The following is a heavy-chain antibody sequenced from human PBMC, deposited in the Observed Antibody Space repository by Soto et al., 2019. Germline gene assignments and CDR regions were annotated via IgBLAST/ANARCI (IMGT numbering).Heavy chain of an antibody. J-gene: IGHJ4*02. V-gene: IGHV1-8*01. Sequence: QVPLVQSGAEVKKPGASVKVSCKASGYTFTSYDINWVRQATGQGLEWMGWMNPNSGNTGYAQKFQGRVTMTRNTSISTAYMELSSLRSEDTAVYYCARVSEYYDFWSGPAPIDYWGQGTLVTVSS. CDR1: GYTFTSYD. CDR2: MNPNSGNT. D-gene: IGHD3-3*01. CDR3: ARVSEYYDFWSGPAPIDY.